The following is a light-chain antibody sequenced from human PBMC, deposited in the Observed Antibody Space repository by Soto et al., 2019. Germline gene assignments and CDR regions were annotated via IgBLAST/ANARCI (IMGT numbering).Light chain of an antibody. V-gene: IGLV4-69*01. Sequence: QPVLTQSPSASASLGASVKLTCTLSSGHSNYAIAWHQQQPEKGPRYLMYLNSDGSHTKGDGIPDRFSGSSSGAERYLTISSLQSEDEADYYCQTWATGIRVFGGGTKLTVL. CDR3: QTWATGIRV. CDR1: SGHSNYA. J-gene: IGLJ3*02. CDR2: LNSDGSH.